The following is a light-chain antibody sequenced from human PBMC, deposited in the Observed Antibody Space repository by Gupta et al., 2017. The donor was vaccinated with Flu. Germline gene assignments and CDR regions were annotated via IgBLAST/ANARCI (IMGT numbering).Light chain of an antibody. V-gene: IGKV3-11*01. Sequence: ATLYVSPGESATPSCPASQSVRTFLEWYKQRPGQAPSLLIYDASKRDTGITARFSGSGSGKDFTLTISSREQEDFAGYYCQQRNHWPGSSFGQGTKLEI. CDR2: DAS. CDR3: QQRNHWPGSS. J-gene: IGKJ2*03. CDR1: QSVRTF.